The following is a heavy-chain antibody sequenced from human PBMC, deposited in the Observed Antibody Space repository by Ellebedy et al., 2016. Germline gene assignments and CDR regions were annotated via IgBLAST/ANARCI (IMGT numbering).Heavy chain of an antibody. D-gene: IGHD3-10*01. V-gene: IGHV5-51*01. CDR3: ARHTHTSGRQPNTLHGMDV. CDR1: GYSFTTYW. J-gene: IGHJ6*02. CDR2: IYPDDSET. Sequence: GESLKISCQGSGYSFTTYWIGWVRQLPGKGLEWMGIIYPDDSETRYSPSFQGQVTISADKSINTAYLQWSSLKASDTAVYYCARHTHTSGRQPNTLHGMDVWGQGTTVIVSS.